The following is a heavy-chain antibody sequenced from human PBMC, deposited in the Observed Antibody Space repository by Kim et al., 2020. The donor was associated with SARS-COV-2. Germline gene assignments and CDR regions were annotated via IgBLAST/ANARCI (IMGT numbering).Heavy chain of an antibody. J-gene: IGHJ4*02. CDR1: GFTFSGSW. CDR3: TKGPFLSSTGTSAF. V-gene: IGHV3-74*01. D-gene: IGHD1-1*01. CDR2: ISDDGGKT. Sequence: GGSLRLSCAGSGFTFSGSWMHWVRQVPGKGPEWVSRISDDGGKTFYADSVQGRFVISRDNGKNTIYRQMNSLKAEDSAMYYCTKGPFLSSTGTSAFWGPGTLVTVSS.